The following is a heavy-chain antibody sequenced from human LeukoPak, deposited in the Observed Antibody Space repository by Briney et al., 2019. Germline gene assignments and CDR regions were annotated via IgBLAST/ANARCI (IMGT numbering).Heavy chain of an antibody. J-gene: IGHJ4*02. V-gene: IGHV3-13*01. CDR2: IGNAGDT. D-gene: IGHD3-22*01. CDR1: GFTFSTYD. CDR3: ARAEGSGYYDLWYNY. Sequence: PEGSLRPSCAASGFTFSTYDMHWVRQATGKGLEWLSGIGNAGDTYYAGSVKGRFTVSRDNAKNSLYLQMNSLRVGDTAVYYCARAEGSGYYDLWYNYWGQGTLVTVSS.